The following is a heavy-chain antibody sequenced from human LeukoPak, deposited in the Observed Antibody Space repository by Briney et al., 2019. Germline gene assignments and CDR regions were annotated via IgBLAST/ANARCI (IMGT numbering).Heavy chain of an antibody. D-gene: IGHD6-13*01. CDR1: GGSISSSSYY. J-gene: IGHJ4*02. Sequence: SETLSLTCTVSGGSISSSSYYWSWIRQPAGKGLEWIGRIYISGSGGTNYNPSLKSRVTMSVDTFKNQFSLKLSSVTAADSAVYYCAKVGDYSNHWYGDVYFDIWGQGTLVAVSS. V-gene: IGHV4-61*02. CDR3: AKVGDYSNHWYGDVYFDI. CDR2: IYISGSGGT.